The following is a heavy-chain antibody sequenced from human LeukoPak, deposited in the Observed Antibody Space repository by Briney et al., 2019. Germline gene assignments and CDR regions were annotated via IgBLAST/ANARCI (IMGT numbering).Heavy chain of an antibody. D-gene: IGHD4-11*01. J-gene: IGHJ4*02. CDR3: ARVDPSNDYFDY. CDR2: IYYSGST. Sequence: SQTLSLTCTVSGGSISSGDYYWSGIRQPPGKGLEWIGYIYYSGSTYYNPSLKSRVTISVDTSKNQFSLKLSSVTAADTAVYYCARVDPSNDYFDYWGQGTLVTVSS. CDR1: GGSISSGDYY. V-gene: IGHV4-30-4*08.